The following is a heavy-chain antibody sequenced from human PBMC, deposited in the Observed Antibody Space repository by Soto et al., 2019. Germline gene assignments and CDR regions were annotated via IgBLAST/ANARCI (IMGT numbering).Heavy chain of an antibody. CDR2: ISGSGGST. CDR1: GFTFSSYA. V-gene: IGHV3-23*01. J-gene: IGHJ4*02. D-gene: IGHD3-22*01. Sequence: GGSLRLSCAASGFTFSSYAMSWVRQAPGKGLEWVSAISGSGGSTYYADSVKGRFTISRDNSKNTLYLQMNSLRAEDTAVYYCARTATRITMIVVVIRTPQYYFDYWGQGTLVTVSS. CDR3: ARTATRITMIVVVIRTPQYYFDY.